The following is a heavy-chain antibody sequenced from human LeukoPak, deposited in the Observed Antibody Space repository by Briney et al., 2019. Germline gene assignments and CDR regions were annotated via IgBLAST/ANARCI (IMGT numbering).Heavy chain of an antibody. D-gene: IGHD3-10*01. CDR1: GYTFTSYD. CDR3: ARGLGFGESRDAFDI. CDR2: MNPNSGNT. Sequence: GASVKVSCKASGYTFTSYDINWVRHAPGQGLEWMGWMNPNSGNTGYAQKFQGRVTMTRNTSISTAYMELSSLRSEDTAVYYCARGLGFGESRDAFDIWGQGTMVTVSS. V-gene: IGHV1-8*01. J-gene: IGHJ3*02.